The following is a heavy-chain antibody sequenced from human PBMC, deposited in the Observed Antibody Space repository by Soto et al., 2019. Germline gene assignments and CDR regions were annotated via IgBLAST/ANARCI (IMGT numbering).Heavy chain of an antibody. CDR3: ASDSRMDV. J-gene: IGHJ6*02. CDR2: ISGSGSTI. Sequence: GGSLSLSCAASGFTFSSYEMNWVRQAPGKGLEWVSYISGSGSTIYYADSVKGRFTISRDNAKNSLYLQMNSLRAEDKAGYYCASDSRMDVWGQGTTVTVSS. V-gene: IGHV3-48*03. CDR1: GFTFSSYE.